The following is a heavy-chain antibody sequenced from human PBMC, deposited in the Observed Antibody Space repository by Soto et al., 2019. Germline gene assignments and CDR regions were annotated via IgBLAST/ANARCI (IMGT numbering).Heavy chain of an antibody. CDR1: GYTFTSYA. Sequence: ASVKVSCKASGYTFTSYAMHWVRQAPGQRLEWMGWINAGNGNTKYSQKFQGRVTITRDTSASTAYMELSSLRSEDTAVYYCAREVHYDFWSGPSPHFDYWGQGTLVTVSS. CDR2: INAGNGNT. D-gene: IGHD3-3*01. J-gene: IGHJ4*02. V-gene: IGHV1-3*01. CDR3: AREVHYDFWSGPSPHFDY.